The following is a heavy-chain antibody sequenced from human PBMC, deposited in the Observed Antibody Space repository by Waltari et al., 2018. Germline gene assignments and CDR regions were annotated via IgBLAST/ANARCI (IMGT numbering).Heavy chain of an antibody. D-gene: IGHD3-10*01. Sequence: QVQLQESGPGLVKPSQTLSLTCTVSGGSISSGSYYWSWIRQPAGKGLEWIGYIYTSGSTNYNPSLKSRGTISVDTSKNQFSLKLSSVTAADTAVYYCAREHTASPAMVQTRHAIMDVWGQGTTVTVSS. V-gene: IGHV4-61*09. CDR3: AREHTASPAMVQTRHAIMDV. CDR1: GGSISSGSYY. CDR2: IYTSGST. J-gene: IGHJ6*02.